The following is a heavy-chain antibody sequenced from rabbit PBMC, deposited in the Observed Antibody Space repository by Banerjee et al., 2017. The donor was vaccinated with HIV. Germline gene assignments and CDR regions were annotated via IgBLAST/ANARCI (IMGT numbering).Heavy chain of an antibody. Sequence: QEQLEESGGDLVKPEGSLTLTCTASGFSFSSRYWICWVRQAPGKGLEWIACIYNGDGSTYYASWAKGRFTISKTSSTTVTLQMTSLTAADTATYFCARGVGGNAGYGFEYFNLWGPGTLVTVS. CDR3: ARGVGGNAGYGFEYFNL. V-gene: IGHV1S45*01. J-gene: IGHJ4*01. D-gene: IGHD6-1*01. CDR1: GFSFSSRYW. CDR2: IYNGDGST.